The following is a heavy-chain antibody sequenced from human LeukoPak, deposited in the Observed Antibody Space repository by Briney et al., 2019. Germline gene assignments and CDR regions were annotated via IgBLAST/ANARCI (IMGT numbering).Heavy chain of an antibody. V-gene: IGHV1-46*03. J-gene: IGHJ4*02. Sequence: ASVKVSCTPSGYPCTSYYIHWVPQSPGHGLERMRIINPTAGTTSHAQKFQGRVTMTRDTSTSTAYMELSSLRSEDTAVYYCARESPIGGATDPEFDYWGQRTLVTVA. D-gene: IGHD1-26*01. CDR1: GYPCTSYY. CDR2: INPTAGTT. CDR3: ARESPIGGATDPEFDY.